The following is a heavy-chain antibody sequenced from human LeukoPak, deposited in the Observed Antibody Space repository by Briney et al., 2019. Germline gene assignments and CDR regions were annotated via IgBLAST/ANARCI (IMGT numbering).Heavy chain of an antibody. Sequence: GGTLRLSCAAPGFTFSNYGMNWVRQAPGKGLGWVSIISGRGGTTYYADSVKGRFTISRDNSKNTLYLQMNSLRAEDTAVYYCAKDRLRYCSGGNCYSPVDYWGQGTLVTVSS. CDR2: ISGRGGTT. D-gene: IGHD2-15*01. V-gene: IGHV3-23*01. CDR3: AKDRLRYCSGGNCYSPVDY. J-gene: IGHJ4*02. CDR1: GFTFSNYG.